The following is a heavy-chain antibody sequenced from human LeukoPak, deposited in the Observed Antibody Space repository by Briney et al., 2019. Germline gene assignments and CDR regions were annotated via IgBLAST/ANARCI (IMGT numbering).Heavy chain of an antibody. Sequence: PGGSLRLSCAASGFTFSSYWMSWVRQAPGKGLEWVANIKQDGSEKYYVDSVKGRFTISRGNAKNSLYLQMNSLRAEDTAVYYCARDEYSSSWYAYYYGMDVWGQGTTVTVSS. V-gene: IGHV3-7*01. J-gene: IGHJ6*02. D-gene: IGHD6-13*01. CDR3: ARDEYSSSWYAYYYGMDV. CDR1: GFTFSSYW. CDR2: IKQDGSEK.